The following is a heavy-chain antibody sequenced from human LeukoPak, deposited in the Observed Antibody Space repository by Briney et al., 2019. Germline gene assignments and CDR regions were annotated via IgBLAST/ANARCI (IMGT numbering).Heavy chain of an antibody. Sequence: PGGTLRLSCAASGFSFSSDGMSWVRQALGKGLEWVSGIIGGAGSTYYADSVKGRFTISRDNSKNTLYLQMNSLRVEDTAIYYCATYRQVLLPFESWGQGTLVTVSS. CDR1: GFSFSSDG. J-gene: IGHJ4*02. D-gene: IGHD5-18*01. V-gene: IGHV3-23*01. CDR2: IIGGAGST. CDR3: ATYRQVLLPFES.